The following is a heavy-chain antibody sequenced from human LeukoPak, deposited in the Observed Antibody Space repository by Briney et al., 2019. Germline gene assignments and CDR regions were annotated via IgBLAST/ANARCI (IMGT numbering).Heavy chain of an antibody. Sequence: ASVKVSCKASGYTFTSYYMHWMRQAPGQGPEWMGIINPRGGSTDYSQKFQGRITMTSDTSTSTVYMELSSLRSDDTAVYFCARVGSAAATADYWGQGTLVTVSS. J-gene: IGHJ4*02. CDR3: ARVGSAAATADY. CDR1: GYTFTSYY. V-gene: IGHV1-46*01. CDR2: INPRGGST. D-gene: IGHD6-25*01.